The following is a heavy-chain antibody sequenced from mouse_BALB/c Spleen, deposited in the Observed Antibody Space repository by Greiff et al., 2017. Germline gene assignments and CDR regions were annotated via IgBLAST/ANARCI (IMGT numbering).Heavy chain of an antibody. Sequence: EVQLQQSGAELVKPGASVKLSCTASGFNITDSYMHWVKQRPEQGLEWIGRIDPANGNTKYDPKFQGKATITADTSSNTAYLQLSSLTSEDTAVYYCARTTTDSRGWYFDVWGAGTTVTVSS. CDR3: ARTTTDSRGWYFDV. CDR1: GFNITDSY. D-gene: IGHD1-1*01. V-gene: IGHV14-3*02. J-gene: IGHJ1*01. CDR2: IDPANGNT.